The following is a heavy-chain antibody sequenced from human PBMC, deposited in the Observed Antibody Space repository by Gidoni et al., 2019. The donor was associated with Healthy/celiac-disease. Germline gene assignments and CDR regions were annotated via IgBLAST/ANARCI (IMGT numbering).Heavy chain of an antibody. D-gene: IGHD3-9*01. V-gene: IGHV4-61*01. CDR3: ARDRTGLVAFDY. CDR2: IYYSGST. Sequence: QVQLQESCQGLVKPSATLSLPCTVSGGSVSSGSYYWSWIRQPPGKGLEWIGYIYYSGSTNYNPSLKSRVTISVDTSKSEFSLKLSSVTAADTAVYYCARDRTGLVAFDYWGQGTLVTVSS. CDR1: GGSVSSGSYY. J-gene: IGHJ4*02.